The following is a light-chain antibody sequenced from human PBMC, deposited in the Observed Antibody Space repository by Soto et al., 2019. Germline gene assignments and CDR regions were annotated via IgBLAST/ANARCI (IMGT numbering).Light chain of an antibody. CDR3: QQYKGYRA. CDR1: QSISSY. CDR2: AAS. J-gene: IGKJ1*01. V-gene: IGKV1-39*01. Sequence: DIQMTQSPSSLSASVGDRVTITCRASQSISSYLNWYHQKPGKAPNLLIFAASSLQTGVPSRFSGSGSGTNFTLTISSLQPDDFATYYCQQYKGYRAFGQGTKVDIK.